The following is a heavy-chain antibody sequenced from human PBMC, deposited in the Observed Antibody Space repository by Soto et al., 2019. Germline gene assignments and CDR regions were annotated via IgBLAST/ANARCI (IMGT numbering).Heavy chain of an antibody. CDR2: IYYSGAT. J-gene: IGHJ4*02. CDR1: GDSIRSAHYF. CDR3: ARVRSKTYYFDY. V-gene: IGHV4-39*07. Sequence: PSETLSLTSSVFGDSIRSAHYFWGWVRQPPGKGLEWIGSIYYSGATYYDPYLRSRVTLSVDTTNNQCSLKLSSVTAADTAVYYCARVRSKTYYFDYWGQGTLVTVSS.